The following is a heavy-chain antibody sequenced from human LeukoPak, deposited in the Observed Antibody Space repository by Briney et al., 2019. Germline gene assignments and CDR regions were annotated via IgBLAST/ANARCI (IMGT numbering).Heavy chain of an antibody. J-gene: IGHJ4*02. CDR2: IKQHGSEK. CDR3: ARVGIDYLASYHFDQ. Sequence: GGSLRLSCAASGFTFSNYWMSWVRQAPGKGLQWVANIKQHGSEKSYLDSVKGRFTISRDNTKNSLFLQMNSLRAEDTAVYYCARVGIDYLASYHFDQWGQGTLVTVSS. V-gene: IGHV3-7*01. CDR1: GFTFSNYW. D-gene: IGHD2/OR15-2a*01.